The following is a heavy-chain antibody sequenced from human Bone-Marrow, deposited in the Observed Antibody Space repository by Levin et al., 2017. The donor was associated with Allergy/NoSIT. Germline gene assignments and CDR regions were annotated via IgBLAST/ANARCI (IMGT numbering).Heavy chain of an antibody. V-gene: IGHV3-48*02. CDR3: ARAGDPYSSSWYGDDDY. J-gene: IGHJ4*02. D-gene: IGHD6-13*01. Sequence: GESLKISCAASGFTFSSYSMNWVRQAPGKGLEWVSYISSSSSTIYYADSVKGRFTISRDNAKNSLYLQMNSLRDEDTAVYYCARAGDPYSSSWYGDDDYWGQGTLVTVSS. CDR2: ISSSSSTI. CDR1: GFTFSSYS.